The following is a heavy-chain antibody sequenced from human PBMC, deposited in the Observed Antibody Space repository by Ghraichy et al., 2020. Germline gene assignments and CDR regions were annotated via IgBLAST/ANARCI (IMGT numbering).Heavy chain of an antibody. J-gene: IGHJ4*01. CDR3: ARGAPRVPAASYFDL. CDR1: GFTFSNYN. D-gene: IGHD2-2*01. CDR2: ISSSNTYI. V-gene: IGHV3-21*01. Sequence: GGSLRLSCAASGFTFSNYNMNWLRQAPGKGLEYVSSISSSNTYIYYAESVKGRFTISRDNAKNSLYLQMHSLSTEDTAVYYCARGAPRVPAASYFDLWGHGTLVTVSS.